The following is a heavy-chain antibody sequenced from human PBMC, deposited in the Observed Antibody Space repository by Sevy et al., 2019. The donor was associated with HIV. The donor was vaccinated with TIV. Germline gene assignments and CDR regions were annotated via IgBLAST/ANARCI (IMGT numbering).Heavy chain of an antibody. Sequence: GGSLRLSCAASGFTFNRYSMNWVRQAPGKGLEWISYITGSGTIHYADSVKGRFTISRDNAENSLYLQMNSLRAEDTAVYYCVGGETGTVFAYWGQGTLVTVSS. CDR3: VGGETGTVFAY. V-gene: IGHV3-48*01. J-gene: IGHJ4*02. CDR2: ITGSGTI. CDR1: GFTFNRYS. D-gene: IGHD1-1*01.